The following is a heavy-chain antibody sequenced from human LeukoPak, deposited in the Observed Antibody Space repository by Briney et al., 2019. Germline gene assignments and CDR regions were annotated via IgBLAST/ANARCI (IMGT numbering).Heavy chain of an antibody. Sequence: GGSLRLSCAASGFTFSSYWMSWVRQAPGKGLEWVANIKQDGSEKYYVDSVKGRFTISRDNAKNSLYLQMNSLRAEDTAVYYCARAPYYYDSSGTGAFDIWGQGTMVTVSS. V-gene: IGHV3-7*04. CDR3: ARAPYYYDSSGTGAFDI. D-gene: IGHD3-22*01. J-gene: IGHJ3*02. CDR1: GFTFSSYW. CDR2: IKQDGSEK.